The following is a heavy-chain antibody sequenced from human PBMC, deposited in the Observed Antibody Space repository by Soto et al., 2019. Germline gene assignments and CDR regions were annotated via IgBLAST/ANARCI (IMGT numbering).Heavy chain of an antibody. CDR2: IFYTGST. V-gene: IGHV4-59*08. Sequence: SGSLSLTCTASSGTISIYDLGWVRQTPGKGLEWIGYIFYTGSTNYNPSLKSRVTISLDTSKNQFSLRLTSVTAADTAVYYCARHYPTGNHWNYFDYWGQGTLVTVSS. CDR3: ARHYPTGNHWNYFDY. D-gene: IGHD1-1*01. J-gene: IGHJ4*02. CDR1: SGTISIYD.